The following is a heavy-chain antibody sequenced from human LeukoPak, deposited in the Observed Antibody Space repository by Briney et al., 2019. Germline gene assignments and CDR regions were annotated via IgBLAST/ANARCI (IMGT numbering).Heavy chain of an antibody. CDR2: FAGSDTTK. CDR1: GFDFGADE. Sequence: GGSLRLSCAASGFDFGADEMNWVRQAPGKGLEWVAYFAGSDTTKYYADSVRGRFTISRDNAKNSLYPQMNSLRAEDTALYYCTTLGYHLDSWGQGTLVTVSS. V-gene: IGHV3-48*03. CDR3: TTLGYHLDS. D-gene: IGHD3-22*01. J-gene: IGHJ4*02.